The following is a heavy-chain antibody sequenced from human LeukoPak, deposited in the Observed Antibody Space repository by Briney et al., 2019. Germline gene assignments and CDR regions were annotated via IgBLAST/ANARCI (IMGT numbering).Heavy chain of an antibody. V-gene: IGHV4-4*07. CDR3: ARAPVGYSRGSFDY. CDR1: GDSISSYY. J-gene: IGHJ4*02. Sequence: SETLSLTCTVSGDSISSYYWSWIRQPAGKGLEWIGRSYTSGSTNYNPSLKSRVTMSVDTSKNQFSLKLSSVTAADTAVYYCARAPVGYSRGSFDYWGQGTLVTVSS. D-gene: IGHD5-18*01. CDR2: SYTSGST.